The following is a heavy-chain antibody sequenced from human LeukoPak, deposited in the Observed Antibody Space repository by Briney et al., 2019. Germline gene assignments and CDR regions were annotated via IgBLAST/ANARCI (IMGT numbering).Heavy chain of an antibody. D-gene: IGHD3-22*01. CDR3: ARSSRRGYYPYFDY. Sequence: GGSLGLSCAASGFTFSSYAMTWVRQARGKGLEWVSAISGSGGSTYYADSVKGRFTISRDNSKNTLYLQMDSLRTEDTAVYYCARSSRRGYYPYFDYWGQGTLVTVSS. J-gene: IGHJ4*02. CDR2: ISGSGGST. V-gene: IGHV3-23*01. CDR1: GFTFSSYA.